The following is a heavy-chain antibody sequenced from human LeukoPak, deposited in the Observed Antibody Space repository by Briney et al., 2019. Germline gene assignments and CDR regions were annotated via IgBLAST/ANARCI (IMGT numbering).Heavy chain of an antibody. CDR1: GFTFSSYA. CDR3: ARGRDYVWGSYRQKLDY. J-gene: IGHJ4*02. V-gene: IGHV3-30-3*01. CDR2: ISYDGSNK. D-gene: IGHD3-16*02. Sequence: GGSLRLSCAASGFTFSSYAMHWVRQAPGKGLEWVAVISYDGSNKYYADSVKGRFTISRDNSKNTLYLQMNSLRAEDTAVYYCARGRDYVWGSYRQKLDYWGQGTLVTVSS.